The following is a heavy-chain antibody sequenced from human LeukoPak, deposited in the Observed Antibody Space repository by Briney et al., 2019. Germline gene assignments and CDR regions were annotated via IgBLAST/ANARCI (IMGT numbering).Heavy chain of an antibody. CDR3: ARIHSLYYYDSSGYGAFDI. CDR2: IWYDGSNK. CDR1: GFTFSSYG. J-gene: IGHJ3*02. Sequence: WGSLRLSCAASGFTFSSYGMHWVRQAPGKGLEWVAVIWYDGSNKYYADSVKGRFTISRDNSKNTLYLQMNSLRAEDTAVYYCARIHSLYYYDSSGYGAFDIWGQGTMVT. D-gene: IGHD3-22*01. V-gene: IGHV3-33*01.